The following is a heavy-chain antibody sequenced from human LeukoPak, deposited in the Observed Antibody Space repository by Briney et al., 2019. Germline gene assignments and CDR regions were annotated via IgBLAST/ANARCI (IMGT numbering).Heavy chain of an antibody. CDR2: IKQDGSEK. J-gene: IGHJ6*03. CDR3: ARSTMGATGRYYYYYMDV. Sequence: GGSLRLSCAASGFTFSSYEMNWVRQAPGKGLEWVANIKQDGSEKYYVDSVKGRFTISRDNAKNSLYLQMNSLRAEDTAVYYCARSTMGATGRYYYYYMDVWGKGTTVTVSS. D-gene: IGHD3-10*01. CDR1: GFTFSSYE. V-gene: IGHV3-7*01.